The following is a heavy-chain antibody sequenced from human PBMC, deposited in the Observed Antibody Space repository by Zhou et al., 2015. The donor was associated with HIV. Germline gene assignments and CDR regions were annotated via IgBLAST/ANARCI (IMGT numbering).Heavy chain of an antibody. V-gene: IGHV1-69*06. J-gene: IGHJ4*02. CDR2: IIPIFGTA. CDR3: AREGWGPGVGVYYFDY. Sequence: QVQLVQSGAEVKKPGSSVKVSCKASGGTLGNHGISWVRQAPGQGLEWMGGIIPIFGTANYAQKFQGRVTITADKSTSTAYMELSSLRSEDTAVYYCAREGWGPGVGVYYFDYWGQGTLVTVSS. CDR1: GGTLGNHG. D-gene: IGHD3-16*01.